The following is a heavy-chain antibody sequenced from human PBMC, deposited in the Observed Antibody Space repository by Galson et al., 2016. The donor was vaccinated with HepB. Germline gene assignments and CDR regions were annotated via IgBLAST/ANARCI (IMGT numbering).Heavy chain of an antibody. Sequence: SLRLSCAASGFTFSTYGMYWVRQAPGKGLEWVAIIWYDGNNKYYADSVKGRFTISRDNSKNTLYLQMDSLRADDTAVYYCARDLTSGGAYGYYYYYMDVWGKGTTVTVSS. D-gene: IGHD4-17*01. J-gene: IGHJ6*03. CDR2: IWYDGNNK. CDR1: GFTFSTYG. CDR3: ARDLTSGGAYGYYYYYMDV. V-gene: IGHV3-33*01.